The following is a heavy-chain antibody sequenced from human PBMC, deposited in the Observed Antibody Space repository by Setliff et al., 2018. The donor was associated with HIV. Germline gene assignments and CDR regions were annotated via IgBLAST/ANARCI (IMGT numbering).Heavy chain of an antibody. J-gene: IGHJ4*02. CDR3: ARTLRAAAMGYFDY. CDR2: IYHSGST. D-gene: IGHD5-18*01. V-gene: IGHV4-4*02. CDR1: GGSISSSNW. Sequence: SETLSLTCAVSGGSISSSNWWSWVRQPPGKGLEWIGEIYHSGSTNYNPSLKSRVTISVDTSKNQFSLKLTSVTAADTAVYYCARTLRAAAMGYFDYWGQGTLVTLSS.